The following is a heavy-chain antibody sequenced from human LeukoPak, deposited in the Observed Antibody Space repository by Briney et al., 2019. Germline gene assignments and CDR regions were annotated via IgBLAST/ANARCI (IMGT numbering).Heavy chain of an antibody. CDR3: ARDLAYSRLDY. CDR1: GLTFSNSW. CDR2: INPDGNKK. J-gene: IGHJ4*02. D-gene: IGHD5-18*01. Sequence: GGSLRLSCAVSGLTFSNSWMDWVRQAPGKGLEWVASINPDGNKKYSADSVKGRFTISRDNAENSLYLQMNCLRVEDTAFYYCARDLAYSRLDYWGQGMLVAVSS. V-gene: IGHV3-7*01.